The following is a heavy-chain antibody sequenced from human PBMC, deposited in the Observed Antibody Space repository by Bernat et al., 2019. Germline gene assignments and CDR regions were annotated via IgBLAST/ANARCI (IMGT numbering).Heavy chain of an antibody. J-gene: IGHJ6*02. CDR3: ARDYISSVTTSDYYYGMDV. Sequence: QVQLVQSGAEVKKPGASVKVSCKASGYTFTGYYMHWVRQAPGQGLEWMGWINPNCGGTNYAQKFEGGVTMTRNTSISTAYIELSRLRSDDTAVYYCARDYISSVTTSDYYYGMDVWGQGTTVTVS. CDR1: GYTFTGYY. V-gene: IGHV1-2*02. D-gene: IGHD4-17*01. CDR2: INPNCGGT.